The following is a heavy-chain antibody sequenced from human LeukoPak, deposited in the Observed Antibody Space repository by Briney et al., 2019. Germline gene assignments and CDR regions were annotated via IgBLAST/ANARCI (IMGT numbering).Heavy chain of an antibody. CDR2: ISSSGSTI. V-gene: IGHV3-48*03. CDR3: AWGYCSGGSCLSLDY. Sequence: PGGSLRLSCAASGFTFSSYEMKWVRQAPGKGLEWVSYISSSGSTIYYADSVKGRFTISRDNAKNSLYLQMNSLRAEDTAVYYCAWGYCSGGSCLSLDYWGQGTLVTVSS. J-gene: IGHJ4*02. CDR1: GFTFSSYE. D-gene: IGHD2-15*01.